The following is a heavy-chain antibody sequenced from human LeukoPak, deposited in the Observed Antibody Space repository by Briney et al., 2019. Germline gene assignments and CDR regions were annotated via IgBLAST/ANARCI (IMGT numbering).Heavy chain of an antibody. CDR1: GGSISSYY. CDR3: ARVPPARYYYYYYMDV. J-gene: IGHJ6*03. V-gene: IGHV4-59*01. CDR2: VYYRGSS. Sequence: PSETLSLTCTVSGGSISSYYLSWIRQPPPKGLDWIGYVYYRGSSNYNPSLKSRVTISVDTSKNQFSLKLSSVTAADTAVYYCARVPPARYYYYYYMDVWGKGTTVTVSS.